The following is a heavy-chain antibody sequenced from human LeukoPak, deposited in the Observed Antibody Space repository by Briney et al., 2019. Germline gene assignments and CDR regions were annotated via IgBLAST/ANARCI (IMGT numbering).Heavy chain of an antibody. D-gene: IGHD2-15*01. J-gene: IGHJ6*04. V-gene: IGHV1-58*02. Sequence: ASVTVSCTASGFTFTSSAMQWVRQARGQRLEWIGWIVVGSGNTNYAQKFQERVTITRDMSTSTAYMELSSLRSEDTAVYYCAADCPYCSGGSCYPPGMDVWGKGTTVTVSS. CDR1: GFTFTSSA. CDR2: IVVGSGNT. CDR3: AADCPYCSGGSCYPPGMDV.